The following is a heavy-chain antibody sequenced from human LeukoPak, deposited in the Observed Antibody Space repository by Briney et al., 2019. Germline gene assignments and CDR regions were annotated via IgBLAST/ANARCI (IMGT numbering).Heavy chain of an antibody. D-gene: IGHD3-9*01. J-gene: IGHJ3*02. CDR2: SNRDGGST. CDR1: GFTFDDYG. V-gene: IGHV3-20*04. CDR3: AKGRWGLTIHNFDI. Sequence: PGGPRRLSGAASGFTFDDYGMSGVRKVPGKGLDGGSGSNRDGGSTGNAGSVKGRFTISRDSSKNTLYLQMNSLRGDDTAVYYCAKGRWGLTIHNFDIWGQGPMVTVSS.